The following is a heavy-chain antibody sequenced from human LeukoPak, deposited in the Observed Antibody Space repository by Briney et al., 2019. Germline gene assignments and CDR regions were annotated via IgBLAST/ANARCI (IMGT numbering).Heavy chain of an antibody. CDR3: ARDSGGYGMDV. V-gene: IGHV1-69*04. J-gene: IGHJ6*02. CDR2: IIPILGIA. Sequence: SVKVSCKAPGGTFSSYAISWVRQAPGQGLEWMGRIIPILGIANYAQKFQGRVTITADKSTSTAYMELSSLRSEDTAVYYCARDSGGYGMDVWGQGTTVTVSS. CDR1: GGTFSSYA. D-gene: IGHD3-10*01.